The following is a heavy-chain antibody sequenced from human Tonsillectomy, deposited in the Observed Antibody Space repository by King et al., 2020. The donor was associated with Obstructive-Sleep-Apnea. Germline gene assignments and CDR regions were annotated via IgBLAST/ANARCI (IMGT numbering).Heavy chain of an antibody. D-gene: IGHD6-6*01. CDR3: ARIPRDDYSSSSYCYYGMDV. J-gene: IGHJ6*02. V-gene: IGHV2-26*01. CDR2: IFSNAGK. Sequence: ITLKESGPVLVKPTETLTLTCTVSGFLLSNPRMCVSWIRQPPGKALEWRAHIFSNAGKSYSTSLKSRLTISKDTPKSQVVLTMTNMDPVDTATYYCARIPRDDYSSSSYCYYGMDVWGQGTTVTVSS. CDR1: GFLLSNPRMC.